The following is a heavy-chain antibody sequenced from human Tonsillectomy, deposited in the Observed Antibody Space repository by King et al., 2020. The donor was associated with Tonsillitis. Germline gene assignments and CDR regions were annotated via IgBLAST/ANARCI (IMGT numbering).Heavy chain of an antibody. CDR2: MNPNSPNT. J-gene: IGHJ5*01. D-gene: IGHD3-3*01. CDR1: GYTFSSYD. Sequence: QLVQSGAEVKKPGASVKVSCKASGYTFSSYDIHWVRQAAGQGLEWMGWMNPNSPNTGLAQKFQGRVTMTRDTSISTAFMELSRLRSEDTAVYYCARGVFCDYWRGHYKLTWFDSGGQGTRVVVSS. V-gene: IGHV1-8*02. CDR3: ARGVFCDYWRGHYKLTWFDS.